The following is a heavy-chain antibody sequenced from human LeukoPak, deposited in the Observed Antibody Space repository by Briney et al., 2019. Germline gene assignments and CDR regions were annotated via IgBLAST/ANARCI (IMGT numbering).Heavy chain of an antibody. CDR1: VASIDTSADN. CDR3: AREILDDSTAYYL. D-gene: IGHD3-22*01. Sequence: SVTLSLTRGVSVASIDTSADNWGSIRQPPGKGLEWIGSIYHSGSSYDNPSLKSRLTLAIDTPRSQLSLTLKAVSPADPAFHVWAREILDDSTAYYLWGQGTVVTVSS. V-gene: IGHV4-39*01. CDR2: IYHSGSS. J-gene: IGHJ4*02.